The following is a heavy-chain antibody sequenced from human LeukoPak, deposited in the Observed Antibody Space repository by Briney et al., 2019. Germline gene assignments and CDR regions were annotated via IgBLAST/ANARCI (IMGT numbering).Heavy chain of an antibody. CDR3: ARDDLKYYDSSGSIA. CDR2: IKQDGSEK. Sequence: GGSLRLSCAASGFTFSSYWMSWVRQAPGKGLEWVANIKQDGSEKYYVDSVKGRFTISRDNAKNSLYLQMNSLRAEDTAVYYCARDDLKYYDSSGSIAWGQGTLVTVSS. V-gene: IGHV3-7*01. D-gene: IGHD3-22*01. J-gene: IGHJ5*02. CDR1: GFTFSSYW.